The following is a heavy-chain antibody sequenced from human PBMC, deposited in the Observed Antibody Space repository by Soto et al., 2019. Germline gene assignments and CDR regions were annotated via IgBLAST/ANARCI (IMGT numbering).Heavy chain of an antibody. V-gene: IGHV3-21*04. CDR1: GFTFSSYS. D-gene: IGHD3-16*01. Sequence: GGSLRLSCAASGFTFSSYSMNWVRQAPGKGLEWVSSISSSSSYIYYADSVKGRFTISRDNAKNSLYLQMNSLRAEDAAVYYCARGDPLNYGSYPSWHYYGMDVWGRGTTVTVSS. J-gene: IGHJ6*02. CDR3: ARGDPLNYGSYPSWHYYGMDV. CDR2: ISSSSSYI.